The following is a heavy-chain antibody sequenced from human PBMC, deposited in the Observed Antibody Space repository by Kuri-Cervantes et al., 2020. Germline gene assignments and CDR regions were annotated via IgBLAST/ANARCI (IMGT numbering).Heavy chain of an antibody. V-gene: IGHV1-2*02. D-gene: IGHD2-8*02. Sequence: ASVKVSCKASVYTFTGYYMHWVRQAPGQGLEWMGWINPNSGGTNYAQKFQGRVTMTRDTSISTAYMELSRLRSDDTAVYYRARARLVGYYYYYGMDVWGQGTTVTVSS. CDR3: ARARLVGYYYYYGMDV. J-gene: IGHJ6*02. CDR2: INPNSGGT. CDR1: VYTFTGYY.